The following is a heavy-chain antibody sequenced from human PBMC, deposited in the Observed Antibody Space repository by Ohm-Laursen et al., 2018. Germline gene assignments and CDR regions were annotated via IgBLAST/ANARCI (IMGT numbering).Heavy chain of an antibody. V-gene: IGHV4-38-2*02. CDR2: IYHSGST. Sequence: TLSLTCTVSGDSIRSYFWGWIRQPPGKGLEWIGTIYHSGSTYYNPSLKSRVTISVDTSKNQFSLKLSSVTAADTALYYCARGLWWFDPWGQGTLVTVSS. CDR1: GDSIRSYF. CDR3: ARGLWWFDP. J-gene: IGHJ5*02.